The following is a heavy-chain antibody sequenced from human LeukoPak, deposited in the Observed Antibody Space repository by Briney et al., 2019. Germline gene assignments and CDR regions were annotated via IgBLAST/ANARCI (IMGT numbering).Heavy chain of an antibody. CDR3: AREGGQSSSWYIREFDP. CDR1: GYSISTGYY. CDR2: IYYSGST. J-gene: IGHJ5*02. Sequence: SETLSLTCTVSGYSISTGYYWGWIRQPPGKGLEWIGSIYYSGSTYYIPSLKSRVTISVDTSKNQFSLKLSSVTAADTAVYYCAREGGQSSSWYIREFDPWGQGTLVTVSS. D-gene: IGHD6-13*01. V-gene: IGHV4-38-2*02.